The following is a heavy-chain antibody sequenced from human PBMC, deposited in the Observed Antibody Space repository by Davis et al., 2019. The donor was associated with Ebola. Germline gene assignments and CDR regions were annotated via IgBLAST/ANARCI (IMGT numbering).Heavy chain of an antibody. CDR3: ALRVAGDY. CDR1: GGSFSSYA. V-gene: IGHV1-69*13. J-gene: IGHJ4*02. D-gene: IGHD6-19*01. Sequence: SVKVSCKASGGSFSSYAITWVRQAPGQGLEWMGGTIPLLDTAHSAQKFQGRVTITADESTSTAYMELSSLRSEDTAVYYCALRVAGDYWGQGTLVTVSS. CDR2: TIPLLDTA.